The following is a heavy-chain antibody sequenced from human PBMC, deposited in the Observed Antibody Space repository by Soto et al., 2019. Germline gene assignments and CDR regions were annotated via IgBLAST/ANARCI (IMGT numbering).Heavy chain of an antibody. V-gene: IGHV2-5*02. CDR2: IYWDDDK. D-gene: IGHD6-19*01. CDR3: ARTSRAALSSGDYSYRIDL. J-gene: IGHJ6*02. Sequence: QITLKESGPTLVKPTQTLTLTCTFSGFSLSTSGVGVGWIRQPPGKGLEWLALIYWDDDKRYSPSLKSRPTLPNDTPNPHPPPTLTTMAPVDTPTYSSARTSRAALSSGDYSYRIDLSRHGTTVTVSS. CDR1: GFSLSTSGVG.